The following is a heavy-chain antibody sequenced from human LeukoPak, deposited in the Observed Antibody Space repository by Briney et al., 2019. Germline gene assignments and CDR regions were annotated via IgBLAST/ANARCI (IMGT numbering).Heavy chain of an antibody. J-gene: IGHJ4*02. D-gene: IGHD1-1*01. Sequence: GGSLRLSCAVSGFAFGSEAMSWVRQSPARGLEWVASISPGGGTTYYADYVKGRFTISRDNSNNSLFVQMNSLRAEDTAVYFCAKSRSGGVNWALQIFDNWGQGTLVTVSS. V-gene: IGHV3-23*01. CDR1: GFAFGSEA. CDR3: AKSRSGGVNWALQIFDN. CDR2: ISPGGGTT.